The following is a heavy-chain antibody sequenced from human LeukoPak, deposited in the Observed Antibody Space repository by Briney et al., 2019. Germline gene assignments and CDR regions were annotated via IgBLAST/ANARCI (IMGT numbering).Heavy chain of an antibody. CDR2: INHSGST. CDR3: ARGIRYYYDSSGYNWFDP. D-gene: IGHD3-22*01. Sequence: SETLSLTCAVYGGSFSGYYWSWIRQPPGKGLEWIGEINHSGSTNYNPSLNSRVTISVDTSKNQFSLKLSSVTAADTAVYYCARGIRYYYDSSGYNWFDPWGQGTLVTVSS. V-gene: IGHV4-34*01. J-gene: IGHJ5*02. CDR1: GGSFSGYY.